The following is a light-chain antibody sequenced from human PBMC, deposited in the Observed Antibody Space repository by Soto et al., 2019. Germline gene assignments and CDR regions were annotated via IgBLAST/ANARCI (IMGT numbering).Light chain of an antibody. CDR3: PQLRSYRLT. J-gene: IGKJ3*01. V-gene: IGKV1-8*01. CDR1: QGISSH. Sequence: AIRMTQSPSPLSASTGDRVTITCRASQGISSHLAWYQQKPGKAPKLLIYAASTLQSGVPSRFSGSGSHRELTLTIGGLQPEDFATYHCPQLRSYRLTVGPGPKADI. CDR2: AAS.